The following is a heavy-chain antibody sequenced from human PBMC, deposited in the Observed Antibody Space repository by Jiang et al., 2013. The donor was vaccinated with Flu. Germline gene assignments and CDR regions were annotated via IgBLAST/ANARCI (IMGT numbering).Heavy chain of an antibody. Sequence: EVKKPGASVKVSCKASGYTFTSYGISWVRQAPGQGLEWMGWISAYNGNTNYAQKLQGRVTMTTDTSTSTAYMELRSLRSDDTAVYYCARDLEMASFGGPGGYWGQGTLVTVSS. CDR3: ARDLEMASFGGPGGY. CDR2: ISAYNGNT. CDR1: GYTFTSYG. V-gene: IGHV1-18*01. J-gene: IGHJ4*02. D-gene: IGHD5-24*01.